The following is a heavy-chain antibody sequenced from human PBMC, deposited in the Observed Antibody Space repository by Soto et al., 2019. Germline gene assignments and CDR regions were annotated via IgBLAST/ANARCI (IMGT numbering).Heavy chain of an antibody. J-gene: IGHJ4*02. Sequence: ASVKVSCKASGYTFTSYGISWVRQAPGQGLEWMGWISAYNGNTNYAQKLQGRVTMTTDTSTSTAYMELRSLRSDDTAVYYCARDLEADDSSGYLCYWGQGTLVTVSS. V-gene: IGHV1-18*01. CDR1: GYTFTSYG. CDR3: ARDLEADDSSGYLCY. D-gene: IGHD3-22*01. CDR2: ISAYNGNT.